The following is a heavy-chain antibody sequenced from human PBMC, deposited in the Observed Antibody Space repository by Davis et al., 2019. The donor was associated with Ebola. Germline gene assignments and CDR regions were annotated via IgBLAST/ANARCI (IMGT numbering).Heavy chain of an antibody. Sequence: GESLKISCAASGFTFSSYAKSWVRQAPGKGLEWVSAISGSGGSTYYADSVKGRFTISRDNSKNTLYLQMNSLRAEDTAVYYCAKVRDSGGYPDWYFDLWGRGTLVTVSS. CDR3: AKVRDSGGYPDWYFDL. J-gene: IGHJ2*01. D-gene: IGHD1-26*01. V-gene: IGHV3-23*01. CDR2: ISGSGGST. CDR1: GFTFSSYA.